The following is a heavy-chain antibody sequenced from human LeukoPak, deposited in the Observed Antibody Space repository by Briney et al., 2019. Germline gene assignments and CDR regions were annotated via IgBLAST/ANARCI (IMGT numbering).Heavy chain of an antibody. CDR3: AREDRAARRRFDY. CDR2: ISSSSSYI. J-gene: IGHJ4*02. Sequence: GGSLRLSCAASGFTFSSYSMNWVRQAPGKGLEWVSSISSSSSYIYYADSVKGRFTISRDNAKNSLYLQMNSLRAEDTAVYYCAREDRAARRRFDYWGQGTLVTVSS. D-gene: IGHD5-18*01. CDR1: GFTFSSYS. V-gene: IGHV3-21*01.